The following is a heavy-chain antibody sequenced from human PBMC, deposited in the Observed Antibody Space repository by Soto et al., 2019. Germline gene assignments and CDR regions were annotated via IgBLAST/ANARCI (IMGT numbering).Heavy chain of an antibody. CDR1: GFTFSYYW. CDR3: ARGDRGAFDL. D-gene: IGHD1-26*01. V-gene: IGHV3-74*01. CDR2: IHSDGSST. J-gene: IGHJ3*01. Sequence: GGALRLSCEASGFTFSYYWMHWVRQAPGKGLVWVSRIHSDGSSTTYADFVKGRFIISRDNARNTVDLQMNSVRVEDTAVYYCARGDRGAFDLWGQGTVVTVSS.